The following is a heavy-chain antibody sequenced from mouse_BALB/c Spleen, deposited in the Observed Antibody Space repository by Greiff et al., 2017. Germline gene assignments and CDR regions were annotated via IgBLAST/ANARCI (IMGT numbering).Heavy chain of an antibody. CDR3: ARQGTTSYAMDY. CDR1: GFTFSSYA. CDR2: ISSGGSYT. J-gene: IGHJ4*01. Sequence: EVMLVESGGGLVKPGGSLKLSCAASGFTFSSYAMSWVRQTPEKRLEWVATISSGGSYTYYPESVKGRFTISRDNAKNTLYLQMSSLRSEDTAMYYCARQGTTSYAMDYWGQGTSVTVSS. V-gene: IGHV5-9-3*01. D-gene: IGHD1-1*01.